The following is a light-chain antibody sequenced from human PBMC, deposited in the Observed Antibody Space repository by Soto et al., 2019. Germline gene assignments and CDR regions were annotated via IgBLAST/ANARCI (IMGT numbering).Light chain of an antibody. CDR1: SGHSNCA. Sequence: QLVLTQSPSASASLGPSVKLTCTLSSGHSNCAIAWHQQQPEKGPRYLMKVNSDGSHTKGDGIPDRFSGSTSGAERYLTISGLQSEDEADYYCQTWDAGIWVFGGGTKLTVL. V-gene: IGLV4-69*02. CDR2: VNSDGSH. CDR3: QTWDAGIWV. J-gene: IGLJ3*02.